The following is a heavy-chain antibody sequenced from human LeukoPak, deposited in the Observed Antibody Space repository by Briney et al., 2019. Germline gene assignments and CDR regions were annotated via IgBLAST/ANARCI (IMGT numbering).Heavy chain of an antibody. CDR1: GYSFTSYW. CDR3: ARLPGYCTGGSCYFDY. J-gene: IGHJ4*02. Sequence: GESLKISCKGSGYSFTSYWIGWVRQMPGKGLEWMGIIYPGDSDSRYSPSFKGQATFSADKSISTTYLQWSSLKASDTAMYYCARLPGYCTGGSCYFDYWGQGTLVTVSS. CDR2: IYPGDSDS. V-gene: IGHV5-51*01. D-gene: IGHD2-15*01.